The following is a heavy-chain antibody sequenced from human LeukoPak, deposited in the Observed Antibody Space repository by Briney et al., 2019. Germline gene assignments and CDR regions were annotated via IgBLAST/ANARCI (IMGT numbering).Heavy chain of an antibody. V-gene: IGHV3-48*02. CDR3: ARSTYYDTLTVEC. D-gene: IGHD3-9*01. J-gene: IGHJ4*02. Sequence: GGSLRLSCAASVFRFNNYSMNWVRQAPGKGLEWVSYISSSGSSIYHADSVKGRFTISRDNAKNSLYLQMNSLRDEDTAVYYGARSTYYDTLTVECWGQGILVTV. CDR1: VFRFNNYS. CDR2: ISSSGSSI.